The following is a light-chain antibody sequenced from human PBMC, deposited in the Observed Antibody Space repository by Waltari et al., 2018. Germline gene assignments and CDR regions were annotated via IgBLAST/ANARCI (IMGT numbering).Light chain of an antibody. CDR1: QSVSSY. J-gene: IGKJ4*01. V-gene: IGKV3-11*01. Sequence: EIVLTQSPATLSLSPGEGATLSCRASQSVSSYLAWYQQKRGPAPRLLIFDASNRATGIPARFSGSGSGTDFTLTISSLEPEDFAVYYCQQRSNWPLTFGGGTKVEIK. CDR2: DAS. CDR3: QQRSNWPLT.